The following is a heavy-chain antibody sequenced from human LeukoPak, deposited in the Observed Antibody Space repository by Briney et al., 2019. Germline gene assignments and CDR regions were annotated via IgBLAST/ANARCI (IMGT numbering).Heavy chain of an antibody. CDR3: AKGMGSSGWYNYFDY. Sequence: GGSLRLSCAASGFTFSSYGMSWVRQAPGKGLEWVSVITGSGGSTYYADSVKGRFTISRDNSKNTLYLQMNSLRAEDTAVYYCAKGMGSSGWYNYFDYWGQGTLVTVSS. D-gene: IGHD6-19*01. V-gene: IGHV3-23*01. J-gene: IGHJ4*02. CDR2: ITGSGGST. CDR1: GFTFSSYG.